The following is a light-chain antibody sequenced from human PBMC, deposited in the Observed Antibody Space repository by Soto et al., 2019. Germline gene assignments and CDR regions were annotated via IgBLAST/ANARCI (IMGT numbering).Light chain of an antibody. CDR3: GTWDSGLSAGV. J-gene: IGLJ3*02. Sequence: QSVLTQPPSVSAAPGQKVTISCSGSDSNIGNDHVSWYQQFPGTAPKLLIYENNKRPSGIPYRFSGSKSGTSATLDITGLQTGDEADYYCGTWDSGLSAGVIGGGTKLTVL. CDR2: ENN. V-gene: IGLV1-51*02. CDR1: DSNIGNDH.